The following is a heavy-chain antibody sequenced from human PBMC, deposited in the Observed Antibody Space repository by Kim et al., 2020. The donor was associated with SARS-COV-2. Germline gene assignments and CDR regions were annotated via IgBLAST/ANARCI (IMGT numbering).Heavy chain of an antibody. CDR3: ARHWGGYCGDVSGDF. Sequence: SVKVSCKTSGGNFNNYAVHWVRQAPGQGLDWMGMINPCLGIVNYAQNFQGRVTMTTETSTSTDYMELSSLRSEDTAGYYCARHWGGYCGDVSGDF. V-gene: IGHV1-69*04. J-gene: IGHJ4*01. CDR2: INPCLGIV. D-gene: IGHD2-21*01. CDR1: GGNFNNYA.